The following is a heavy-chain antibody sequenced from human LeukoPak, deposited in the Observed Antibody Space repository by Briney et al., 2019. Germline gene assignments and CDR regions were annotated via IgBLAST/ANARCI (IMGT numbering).Heavy chain of an antibody. CDR2: ISAYNGNT. J-gene: IGHJ1*01. CDR1: GYTFTSYG. D-gene: IGHD2-2*01. V-gene: IGHV1-18*01. Sequence: ASVKVSCKASGYTFTSYGISWVRQAPGQGLEWMGWISAYNGNTNYAQKLQGRVTMTTDTSTSTAYMELRSLRSDDTAVYYCARGDPPPNYCSSTSCPEYFQHWGQGTLVTVSS. CDR3: ARGDPPPNYCSSTSCPEYFQH.